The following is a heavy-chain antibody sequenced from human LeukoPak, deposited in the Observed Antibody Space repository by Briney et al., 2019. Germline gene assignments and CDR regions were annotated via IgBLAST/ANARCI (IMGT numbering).Heavy chain of an antibody. J-gene: IGHJ3*02. CDR3: ARDPDDYGGAFDI. Sequence: PGGSLRLSCAASGFTFSSYGMHWVRQAPGKGLEWVAVIWYDGSNKYYADSVKGRFTISGDNSKNTLYLQMNSLRAEDTAVYYCARDPDDYGGAFDIWGQGTMVTVSS. V-gene: IGHV3-33*01. CDR1: GFTFSSYG. D-gene: IGHD4-23*01. CDR2: IWYDGSNK.